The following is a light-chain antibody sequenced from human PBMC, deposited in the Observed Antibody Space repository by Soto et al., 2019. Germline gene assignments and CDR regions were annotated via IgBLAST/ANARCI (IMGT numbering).Light chain of an antibody. CDR1: SSDVGSYNL. J-gene: IGLJ2*01. CDR3: AAWDDSLSGVV. V-gene: IGLV2-23*01. Sequence: QSALTQPASVSGSPGQSITISCTGTSSDVGSYNLVSWYQQHPGKGPKLMIYEGSKRPSGVSDRFSGSKSGNTASLTISGLQAEDEADYYCAAWDDSLSGVVFGGGTKLTVL. CDR2: EGS.